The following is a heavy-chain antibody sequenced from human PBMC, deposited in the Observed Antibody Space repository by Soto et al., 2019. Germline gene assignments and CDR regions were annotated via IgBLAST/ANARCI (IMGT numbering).Heavy chain of an antibody. D-gene: IGHD6-6*01. V-gene: IGHV1-18*01. J-gene: IGHJ6*02. Sequence: QVQLVQSGAEVKKPGASVKVSCKASGYTFTSYGIIWVRQAPGQGLGWMGWISAYNGKTNKAQKLQGTDTMTTDTPTNTAYMELRGLRADVTAVNSSTRGESIGDVWGQGTPVTVSS. CDR3: TRGESIGDV. CDR2: ISAYNGKT. CDR1: GYTFTSYG.